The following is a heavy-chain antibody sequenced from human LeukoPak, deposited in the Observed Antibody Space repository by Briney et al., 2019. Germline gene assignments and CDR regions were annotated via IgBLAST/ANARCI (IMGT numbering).Heavy chain of an antibody. CDR2: IGTTGDT. CDR1: GFTFSNYD. J-gene: IGHJ4*02. Sequence: GRSLRLSCAASGFTFSNYDMHWVRHLTGKYLEWVSAIGTTGDTYYPGSAKGRFTISRENAKNSLYLQMNSLRAGDTAGYYCARAVAAARGVNYFGYWGQGALVTVSS. V-gene: IGHV3-13*01. CDR3: ARAVAAARGVNYFGY. D-gene: IGHD3-10*01.